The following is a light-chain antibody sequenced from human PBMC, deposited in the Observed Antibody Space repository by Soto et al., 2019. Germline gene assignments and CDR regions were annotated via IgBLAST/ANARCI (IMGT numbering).Light chain of an antibody. CDR3: QQYDILPIT. J-gene: IGKJ4*01. V-gene: IGKV1-33*01. Sequence: EIQVTQTPSSLSASVGDRVTITCQASDDSINALNWYQQKPGKAPKLLIHDASIMQTGVPSRFSGSGSGTDFTFTITSLQPEDIATYYCQQYDILPITFGGGTKVAIK. CDR2: DAS. CDR1: DDSINA.